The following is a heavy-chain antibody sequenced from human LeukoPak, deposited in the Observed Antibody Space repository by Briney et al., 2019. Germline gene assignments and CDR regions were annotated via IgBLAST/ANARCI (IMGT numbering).Heavy chain of an antibody. D-gene: IGHD7-27*01. Sequence: GSLRLSCAASGFTFSSYGMSWVRQPPGKGLEWIGEISHRGTTNYNPSLKSRVSISVDESKNQLSLTLNSVTAADTAVYYCATRWVLTGEPHWGQGTLVTVSS. CDR1: GFTFSSYG. CDR3: ATRWVLTGEPH. V-gene: IGHV4-4*02. J-gene: IGHJ4*02. CDR2: ISHRGTT.